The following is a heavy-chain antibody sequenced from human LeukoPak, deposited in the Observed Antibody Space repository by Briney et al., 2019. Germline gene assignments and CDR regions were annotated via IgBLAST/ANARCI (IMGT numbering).Heavy chain of an antibody. Sequence: PGGSLRLSCAASGFTFSSYSMSWVRQAPGKGLEWIGEINHSGSTNYNPSLKSRVTISVDTSKNQFSLKLSSVTAADTAVYYCARGDSSGYYSPNFDYWGQGTLVTVSS. V-gene: IGHV4-34*01. J-gene: IGHJ4*02. D-gene: IGHD3-22*01. CDR2: INHSGST. CDR3: ARGDSSGYYSPNFDY. CDR1: GFTFSSYS.